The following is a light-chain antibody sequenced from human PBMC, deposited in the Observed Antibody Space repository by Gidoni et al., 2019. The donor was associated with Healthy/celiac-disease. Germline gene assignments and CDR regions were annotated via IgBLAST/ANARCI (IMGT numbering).Light chain of an antibody. CDR2: AAS. Sequence: DIQMTQSPSSLSASVGDRVTITCRASQSISSYLNWYQQKPGKAPKLLIYAASSLQSGVPSRFSGSGSGKDFTLTISSLQPEDFATYYCQQSYSTPRTVGPGTKVDIK. CDR3: QQSYSTPRT. J-gene: IGKJ3*01. V-gene: IGKV1-39*01. CDR1: QSISSY.